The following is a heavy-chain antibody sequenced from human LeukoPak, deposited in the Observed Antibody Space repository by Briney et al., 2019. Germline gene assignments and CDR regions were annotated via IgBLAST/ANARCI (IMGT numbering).Heavy chain of an antibody. CDR1: GYSFTSYW. V-gene: IGHV5-51*01. CDR2: IYPGDSDT. J-gene: IGHJ6*02. Sequence: GESLQISCQGSGYSFTSYWIGWVRQVPGKGLEWMGIIYPGDSDTRYSPSFQGQVTISADKSISTAYLQWSSLKASDTAMYYCARSKAVVVPAAIVSYYGMDVWGQGTTVTVSS. D-gene: IGHD2-2*02. CDR3: ARSKAVVVPAAIVSYYGMDV.